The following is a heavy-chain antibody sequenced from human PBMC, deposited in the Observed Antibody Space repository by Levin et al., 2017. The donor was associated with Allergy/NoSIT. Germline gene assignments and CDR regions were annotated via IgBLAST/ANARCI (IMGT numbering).Heavy chain of an antibody. D-gene: IGHD6-13*01. CDR3: ARDSSSWKRYNWFDP. Sequence: SEKVSCKASGGTFSSYTISWVRQAPGQGLEWMGRIIPILGIANYAQKFQGRVTITADKSTSTAYMELSSLRSEDTAVYYCARDSSSWKRYNWFDPWGQGTLVTVSS. CDR2: IIPILGIA. CDR1: GGTFSSYT. V-gene: IGHV1-69*04. J-gene: IGHJ5*02.